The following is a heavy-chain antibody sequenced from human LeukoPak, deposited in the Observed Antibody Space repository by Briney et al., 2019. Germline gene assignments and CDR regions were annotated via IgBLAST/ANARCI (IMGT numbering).Heavy chain of an antibody. CDR1: GYTFTSYA. D-gene: IGHD6-19*01. CDR3: ARDRPGIAVAGTFRVKHHNWFDP. J-gene: IGHJ5*02. V-gene: IGHV1-18*01. Sequence: ASVKVSCKASGYTFTSYAMNWVRQAPGQGLEWMGWISAYNGNTNYAQKLQGRVTMTTDTSTSTAYMELRSLRSDDTAVYYCARDRPGIAVAGTFRVKHHNWFDPWGQGTLVTVSS. CDR2: ISAYNGNT.